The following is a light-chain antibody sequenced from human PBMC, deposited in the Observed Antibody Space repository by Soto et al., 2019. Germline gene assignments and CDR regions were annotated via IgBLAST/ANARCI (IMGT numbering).Light chain of an antibody. CDR3: AAWDDSLSGHYV. CDR1: SSNIGNNY. CDR2: SNN. Sequence: QSVLTQPPSASGTPGQSVSISCSGNSSNIGNNYVSWYQHLPGTAPKLLIYSNNQRPSGVPDRFSGSKSGTSASLAISGLRSEDEADYYCAAWDDSLSGHYVFGTGTKVTVL. V-gene: IGLV1-47*01. J-gene: IGLJ1*01.